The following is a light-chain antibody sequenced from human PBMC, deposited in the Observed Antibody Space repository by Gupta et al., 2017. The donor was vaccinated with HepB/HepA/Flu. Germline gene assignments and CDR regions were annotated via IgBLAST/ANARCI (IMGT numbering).Light chain of an antibody. CDR2: AAS. CDR3: QQKDSTPRT. J-gene: IGKJ1*01. Sequence: DIQMTQSPSSLSASVGDRVTITCRASQSISSYLNWYQQKPGKAPKILIYAASRVQSGVPSRFSGSGYGTDFTLTISRRQPEDFATYYCQQKDSTPRTFGQGTKVEIK. V-gene: IGKV1-39*01. CDR1: QSISSY.